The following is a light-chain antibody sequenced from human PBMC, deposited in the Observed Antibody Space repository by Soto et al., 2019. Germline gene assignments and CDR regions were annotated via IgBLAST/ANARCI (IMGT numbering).Light chain of an antibody. CDR1: QSISSW. CDR2: DAS. CDR3: MQGTHWTIT. Sequence: IQMTQSPSTRSSSLGDRVTITCRARQSISSWLAWYQQKQGEAPKLLIYDASALPRGVPSRFSGSGSGTDGAMKISRVEEEDGGVYYCMQGTHWTITFGQGTRLEIK. V-gene: IGKV1-5*01. J-gene: IGKJ5*01.